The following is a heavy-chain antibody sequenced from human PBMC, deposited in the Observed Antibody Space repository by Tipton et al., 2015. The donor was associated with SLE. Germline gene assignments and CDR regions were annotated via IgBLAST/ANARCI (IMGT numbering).Heavy chain of an antibody. CDR3: ARLPTGAY. J-gene: IGHJ4*02. CDR1: GGSISSSSYY. D-gene: IGHD7-27*01. V-gene: IGHV4-39*07. CDR2: IYHSGST. Sequence: TLSLTCTVSGGSISSSSYYWGWIRQPPGKGLEWFGSIYHSGSTYYNPSLKSRVTISVDTSKNQFSLKLSSVTAADTAVYYCARLPTGAYWGQGTLVTVSS.